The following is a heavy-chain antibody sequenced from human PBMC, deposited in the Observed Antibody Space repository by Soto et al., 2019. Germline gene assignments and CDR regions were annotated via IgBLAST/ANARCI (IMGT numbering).Heavy chain of an antibody. J-gene: IGHJ6*03. D-gene: IGHD2-2*02. CDR3: TRESVVPAAIRTYYHYYYYMDV. CDR1: GFTFGDYA. CDR2: IRSKAYGGTT. V-gene: IGHV3-49*03. Sequence: PGGSLRLSCTASGFTFGDYAMSWFRQAPGKGLEWVGFIRSKAYGGTTEYAASVKGRFTISRDDSKSIAYLQMNSLKTEDTAVYYCTRESVVPAAIRTYYHYYYYMDVWGKGTTVTVSS.